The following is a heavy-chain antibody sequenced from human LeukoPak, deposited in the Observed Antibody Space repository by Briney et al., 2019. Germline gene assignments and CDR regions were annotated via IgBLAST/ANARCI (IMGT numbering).Heavy chain of an antibody. J-gene: IGHJ4*02. Sequence: GGSLRLSCAASGFTFSSYSMNWVRQAPGKGLEWVSSISSSSSYIYYADSVKGRFTISRDNAKNSLYPQMNSLRAEDTAVYYCASMIVGATDYWGQGTLVTVSS. CDR3: ASMIVGATDY. D-gene: IGHD1-26*01. CDR1: GFTFSSYS. CDR2: ISSSSSYI. V-gene: IGHV3-21*01.